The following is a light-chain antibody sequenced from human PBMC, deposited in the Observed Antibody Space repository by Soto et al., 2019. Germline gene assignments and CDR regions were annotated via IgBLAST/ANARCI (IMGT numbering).Light chain of an antibody. V-gene: IGLV2-8*01. CDR1: SSDIGGYNA. J-gene: IGLJ2*01. CDR2: DVT. CDR3: ISYAVNNNLL. Sequence: QSALTQPPSASGSRGQSVTISCTGTSSDIGGYNAVSWYQQHPGKAPKLVIYDVTERPSGVPDRFSGSKSGNTASLTVSGLQAEDEADYYCISYAVNNNLLFGGGTKLTVL.